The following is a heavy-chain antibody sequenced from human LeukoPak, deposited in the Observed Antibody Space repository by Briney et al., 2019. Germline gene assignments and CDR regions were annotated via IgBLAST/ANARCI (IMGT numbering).Heavy chain of an antibody. Sequence: GGSLSLSCAASVFIFDDYAVHWLRQAPGKGLEWLSLISGDGGSTYYADSVKGRFTISRDNSKNSLYLQINRLRTEDSWSDYCAGGYISYGHFWGQGTLVSVSS. V-gene: IGHV3-43*02. CDR2: ISGDGGST. CDR3: AGGYISYGHF. CDR1: VFIFDDYA. D-gene: IGHD5-12*01. J-gene: IGHJ4*03.